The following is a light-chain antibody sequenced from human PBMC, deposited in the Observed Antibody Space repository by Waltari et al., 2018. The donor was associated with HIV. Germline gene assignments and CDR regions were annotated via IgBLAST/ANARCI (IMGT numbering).Light chain of an antibody. CDR3: QQYGSSREYT. CDR1: QSVSRNF. CDR2: GAS. Sequence: IVLPPSPGTLSLSPGERDTLSCRASQSVSRNFLAWYHQKPGQAPRLLIYGASTRAPGIPDRFIGTGSGTDFTLTISRLEPEDFAVCYCQQYGSSREYTFGQGTKLEIK. V-gene: IGKV3-20*01. J-gene: IGKJ2*01.